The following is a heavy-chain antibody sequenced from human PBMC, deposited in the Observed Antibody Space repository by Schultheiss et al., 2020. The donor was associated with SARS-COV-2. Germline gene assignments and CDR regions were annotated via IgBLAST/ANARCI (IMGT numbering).Heavy chain of an antibody. CDR3: ARDRVVVAATLFRYYYYGMDV. J-gene: IGHJ6*02. V-gene: IGHV1-46*01. Sequence: ASVKVSCKVSRYTLTDLSMHWVRQAPGQGLEWMGIINPSGGSTSYAQKFQGRVTMTRDTSTSTVYMELSSLRSEDTAVYYCARDRVVVAATLFRYYYYGMDVWGQGTTVTVSS. CDR2: INPSGGST. CDR1: RYTLTDLS. D-gene: IGHD2-15*01.